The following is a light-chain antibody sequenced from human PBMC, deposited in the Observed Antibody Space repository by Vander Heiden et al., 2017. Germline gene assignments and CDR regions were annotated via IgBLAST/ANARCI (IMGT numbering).Light chain of an antibody. J-gene: IGLJ1*01. Sequence: SYVLTQPPSVSVAPGQTARLTCGGNNIGSNSVHWYQQKPGQAPVLVVYDDSARPSGIPERFSGSNSGNTATLTISRVEAGDEADYYCQVWDSSSDHPYVFGTGTKVTVL. V-gene: IGLV3-21*02. CDR2: DDS. CDR1: NIGSNS. CDR3: QVWDSSSDHPYV.